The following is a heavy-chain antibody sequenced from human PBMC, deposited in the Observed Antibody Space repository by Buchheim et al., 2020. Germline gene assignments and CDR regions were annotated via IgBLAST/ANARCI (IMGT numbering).Heavy chain of an antibody. CDR1: GGSFSGYY. V-gene: IGHV4-34*01. Sequence: QVQLQQWGAGLLKPSETLSLTCAVYGGSFSGYYWSWIRQPPGKGLEWIGEINHSGSTNYNPSLKSRVTISVDTSKNQFSLKLSSVTAADTAVYYCARGQCSSTSCFFSGPSPGYYYGMDVWGQGTT. D-gene: IGHD2-2*01. J-gene: IGHJ6*02. CDR2: INHSGST. CDR3: ARGQCSSTSCFFSGPSPGYYYGMDV.